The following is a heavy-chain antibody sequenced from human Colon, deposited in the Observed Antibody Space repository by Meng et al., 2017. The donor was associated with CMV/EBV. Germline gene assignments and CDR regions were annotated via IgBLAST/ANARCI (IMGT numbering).Heavy chain of an antibody. D-gene: IGHD5-12*01. V-gene: IGHV4-61*01. CDR1: GASIISDSSY. Sequence: SETLSLTCTVSGASIISDSSYWSWIRQPPGKGLEWIGYIFYSGNTHYNPSLKSRVTISLDTSNNRFSLKLSSVTGADTAVYYCVRGDKERSGGGYDRVRVDPWGQGTLVTVSS. J-gene: IGHJ5*02. CDR3: VRGDKERSGGGYDRVRVDP. CDR2: IFYSGNT.